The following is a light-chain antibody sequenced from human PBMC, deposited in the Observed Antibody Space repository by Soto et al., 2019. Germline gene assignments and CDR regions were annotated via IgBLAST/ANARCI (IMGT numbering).Light chain of an antibody. Sequence: DIQMTQSPSSLSASVGDRVTITCRASQSISSYLNWYQQKPGKAPKLLISAASSLQSGVASRFSGSGSGTDFTLTISSLQPEDFATYYCQQSYSTLSYTFGQGTNLEIK. J-gene: IGKJ2*01. CDR1: QSISSY. CDR2: AAS. V-gene: IGKV1-39*01. CDR3: QQSYSTLSYT.